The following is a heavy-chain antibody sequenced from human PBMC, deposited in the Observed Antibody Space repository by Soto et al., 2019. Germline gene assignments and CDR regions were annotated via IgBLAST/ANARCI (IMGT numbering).Heavy chain of an antibody. V-gene: IGHV1-69*13. CDR1: GGTFSSYA. J-gene: IGHJ3*02. Sequence: SVKVSCKASGGTFSSYAISWVRQAPGQGLEWMGGIIPIFGTANYAQKFQGRVTITADESTSTAYMELSSLRSEDTAVYYCARVRGQLYLHAFDIWGQGTMVTV. CDR2: IIPIFGTA. CDR3: ARVRGQLYLHAFDI. D-gene: IGHD2-8*01.